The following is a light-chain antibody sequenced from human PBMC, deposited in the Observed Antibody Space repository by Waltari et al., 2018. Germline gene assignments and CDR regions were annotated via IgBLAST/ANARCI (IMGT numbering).Light chain of an antibody. CDR1: SSNIGVNP. CDR3: AAWDATLDGWV. V-gene: IGLV1-44*01. J-gene: IGLJ3*02. Sequence: QSVLTQPPSASGTPGQRVTISCSGSSSNIGVNPVNWFQQLPGTAPKVLIYSNNRRPAGAPARCSGSKSGTSASLAISGLQSEDEADYYCAAWDATLDGWVFGGGTKLTVL. CDR2: SNN.